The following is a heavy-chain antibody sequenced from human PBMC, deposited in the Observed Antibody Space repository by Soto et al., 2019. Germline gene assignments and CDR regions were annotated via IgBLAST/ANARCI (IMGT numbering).Heavy chain of an antibody. CDR3: ARAYGDYVNYFNY. CDR1: GFTVSSHY. D-gene: IGHD4-17*01. CDR2: IHSGGST. Sequence: GGSLRLSCAASGFTVSSHYISWVRQAPGKGLEWVSVIHSGGSTYYADSGKGRFTISRDNSKNKLYLQMNSLRAEDTAVYYCARAYGDYVNYFNYWGQGALVTVSS. V-gene: IGHV3-66*01. J-gene: IGHJ4*02.